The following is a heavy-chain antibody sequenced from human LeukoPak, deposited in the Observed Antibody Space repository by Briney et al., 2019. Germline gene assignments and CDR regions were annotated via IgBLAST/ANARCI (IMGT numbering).Heavy chain of an antibody. CDR2: IYYSGRT. D-gene: IGHD6-6*01. CDR1: GGSISSYY. J-gene: IGHJ3*02. V-gene: IGHV4-59*01. CDR3: ARGSIAARNDAFDI. Sequence: SQTQSLTCTVSGGSISSYYWNWIRKPPGKGLEWIGYIYYSGRTNYNPSLKSRVTISVDTSKNQFSLKLSFVTAADTAVYYCARGSIAARNDAFDIWGQGTTVTVSS.